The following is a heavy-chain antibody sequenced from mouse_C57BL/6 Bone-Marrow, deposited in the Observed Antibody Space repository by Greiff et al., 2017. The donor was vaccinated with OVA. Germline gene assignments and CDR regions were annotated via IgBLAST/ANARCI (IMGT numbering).Heavy chain of an antibody. D-gene: IGHD1-1*01. Sequence: VQLQQSGPELVKPGASVKISCKASGYSFTSYYIHWVKQRPGQGLEWIGWIYPGSGNTKYNEKFKGKATLTADTSSSTAYMQLSSLTSEDSAVYYCARGHYGSLYAMDYWGQGTSVTVSS. CDR3: ARGHYGSLYAMDY. CDR1: GYSFTSYY. J-gene: IGHJ4*01. CDR2: IYPGSGNT. V-gene: IGHV1-66*01.